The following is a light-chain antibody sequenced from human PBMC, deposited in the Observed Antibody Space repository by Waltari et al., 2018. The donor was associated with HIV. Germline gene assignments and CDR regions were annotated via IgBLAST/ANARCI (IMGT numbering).Light chain of an antibody. J-gene: IGLJ1*01. CDR1: SSDVGSYNL. CDR2: EGS. Sequence: QSALTPPASVSGSPGQSITISCTGTSSDVGSYNLVSWYQQHPDKAPKLMIYEGSKRPPGVSNRFSVSKSGNTASLTISGLQAEDEADYYCCSYAGSSTYVFGTETKVTVL. CDR3: CSYAGSSTYV. V-gene: IGLV2-23*01.